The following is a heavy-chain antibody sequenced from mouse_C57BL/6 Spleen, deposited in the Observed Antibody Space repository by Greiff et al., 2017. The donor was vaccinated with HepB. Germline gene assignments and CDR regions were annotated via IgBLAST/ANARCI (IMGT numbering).Heavy chain of an antibody. V-gene: IGHV2-2*01. CDR1: GFSLTSYG. Sequence: VQLQQSGPGLVQPSQSLSITCTVSGFSLTSYGVHWVRQSPGKGLEWLGVIWSGGSTDYNAAFISRLSISKDNSKSQVFFKMNSLQADDTAIYYRARNSGYGNPYAKEYRGQGTSVTVSS. CDR2: IWSGGST. CDR3: ARNSGYGNPYAKEY. J-gene: IGHJ4*01. D-gene: IGHD2-1*01.